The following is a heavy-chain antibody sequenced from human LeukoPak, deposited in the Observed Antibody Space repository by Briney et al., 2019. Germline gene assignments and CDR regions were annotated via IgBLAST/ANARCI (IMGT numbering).Heavy chain of an antibody. V-gene: IGHV3-21*04. D-gene: IGHD5-12*01. Sequence: GGSLRLSCAASGFTFSSYSMNWVRQAPGKGLEWVSSISSSSSYIYYADSVKGRFTISRDNSKNSLYLQMNSLRTDDTALYYCARDISSGYEVLPDYWGQGTLVTVSS. J-gene: IGHJ4*02. CDR3: ARDISSGYEVLPDY. CDR1: GFTFSSYS. CDR2: ISSSSSYI.